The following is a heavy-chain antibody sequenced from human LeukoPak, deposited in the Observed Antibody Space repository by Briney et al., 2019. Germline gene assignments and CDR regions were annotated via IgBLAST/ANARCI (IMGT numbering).Heavy chain of an antibody. CDR3: SLARSEYHYGMDV. Sequence: SQTLSLTCAISGDSVSSISVSWNWIRQSPSRGLEWLGRTYYRSKWYYEYAVSVKSRINISPDTSKNQFSLQLTSVTPEDTAVYYCSLARSEYHYGMDVWGQGTTVTVSS. J-gene: IGHJ6*02. V-gene: IGHV6-1*01. CDR2: TYYRSKWYY. CDR1: GDSVSSISVS.